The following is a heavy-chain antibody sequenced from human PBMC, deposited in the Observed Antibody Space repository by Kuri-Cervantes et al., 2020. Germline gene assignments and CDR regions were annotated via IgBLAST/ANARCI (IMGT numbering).Heavy chain of an antibody. Sequence: SLKISCAAPGCTFDNAWLRRARQAPGQGLWGVGRFKSKIDGGTIDYPAPGTGRFTISRDDSKYTLYLQMNSLKTEDTAVYYSTTDDIPRLPWFRELFWDAFDIWGQGTMVTVSS. V-gene: IGHV3-15*01. J-gene: IGHJ3*02. CDR1: GCTFDNAW. CDR2: FKSKIDGGTI. D-gene: IGHD3-10*01. CDR3: TTDDIPRLPWFRELFWDAFDI.